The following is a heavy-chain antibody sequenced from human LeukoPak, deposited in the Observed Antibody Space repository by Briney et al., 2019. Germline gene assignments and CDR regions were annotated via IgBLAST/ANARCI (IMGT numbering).Heavy chain of an antibody. V-gene: IGHV3-23*01. D-gene: IGHD3-10*01. CDR2: ISGSGGST. Sequence: GGSLRLSCAASGFTFSSYAMSWVRQAPGKGLEWVSSISGSGGSTYYADSVKGRFTISRDNSKNTLYLQMNSLRAEDTAVYYCARALLLWFGELTLWGQGTLVTVSS. CDR3: ARALLLWFGELTL. CDR1: GFTFSSYA. J-gene: IGHJ4*02.